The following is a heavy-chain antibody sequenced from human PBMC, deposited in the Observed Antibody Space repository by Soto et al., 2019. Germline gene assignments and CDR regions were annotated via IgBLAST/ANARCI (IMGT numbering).Heavy chain of an antibody. V-gene: IGHV1-18*04. CDR1: GYTFTSYG. CDR2: ISAYNGNT. D-gene: IGHD6-6*01. J-gene: IGHJ6*02. Sequence: GASVKVSCNASGYTFTSYGISWVRQAPGQGLEWMGWISAYNGNTNYAQKLQGRVTMTTDTSTSTAYMELRSLRSDDTAVYYCARGAARRYYYYGMDVWGQGTTVTVSS. CDR3: ARGAARRYYYYGMDV.